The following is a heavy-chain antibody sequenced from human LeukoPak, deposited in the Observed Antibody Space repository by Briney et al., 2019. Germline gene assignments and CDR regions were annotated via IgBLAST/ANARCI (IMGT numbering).Heavy chain of an antibody. CDR3: ARTGEGYCSSTSCSYYYYGMDV. CDR1: GYTFTSYY. CDR2: INPNSGGT. V-gene: IGHV1-2*02. J-gene: IGHJ6*02. D-gene: IGHD2-2*01. Sequence: ASVKVSCKASGYTFTSYYMHWVRQAPGQGLEWMGWINPNSGGTNYAQKFQGRVTMTRDTSISAAYMELSRLRSDDTAVYYCARTGEGYCSSTSCSYYYYGMDVWGQGTTVTVSS.